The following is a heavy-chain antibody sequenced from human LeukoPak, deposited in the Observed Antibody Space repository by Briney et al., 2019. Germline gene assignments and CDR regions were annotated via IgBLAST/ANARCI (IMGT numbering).Heavy chain of an antibody. Sequence: SETLSLTCAVYGVSFSGYYWSWIRQPPGKGREGSGEINHSGSTNYNPSLKSRVTISVDTSKNQFYLKLSSVTAADTAVYYCAGYSSLFDYWGQGTLVTVSS. V-gene: IGHV4-34*01. D-gene: IGHD6-13*01. CDR2: INHSGST. CDR1: GVSFSGYY. CDR3: AGYSSLFDY. J-gene: IGHJ4*02.